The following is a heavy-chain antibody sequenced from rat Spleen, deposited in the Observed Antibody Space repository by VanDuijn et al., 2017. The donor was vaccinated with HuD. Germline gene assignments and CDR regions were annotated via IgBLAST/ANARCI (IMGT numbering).Heavy chain of an antibody. J-gene: IGHJ2*01. CDR2: ISSGGGGT. CDR3: ARHEDYGGYSRDYFDY. Sequence: EVQLVETGGGLVQPGKSLKLSCVASGFRFSSYWMYWVRQAPKKGLEWVASISSGGGGTYYPDSVKGRFTISRDNAKSTLYLQMNSLRSEDTATYYCARHEDYGGYSRDYFDYWGQGVMVTVSS. D-gene: IGHD1-11*01. CDR1: GFRFSSYW. V-gene: IGHV5-25*01.